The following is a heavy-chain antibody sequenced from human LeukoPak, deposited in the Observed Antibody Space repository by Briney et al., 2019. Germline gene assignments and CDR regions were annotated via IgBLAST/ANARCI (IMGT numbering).Heavy chain of an antibody. CDR2: ITTSGSTI. D-gene: IGHD5-18*01. V-gene: IGHV3-48*04. Sequence: PGGSLRLSCAASGFTFSSYAMSWVRQAPGKGLEWVSYITTSGSTIYYIDSVKGRFTISRDNAKNSLYLQMNSLRAEDTAAYYCARSNSYGYVRTMDVWGQGTTVTVSS. CDR1: GFTFSSYA. CDR3: ARSNSYGYVRTMDV. J-gene: IGHJ6*02.